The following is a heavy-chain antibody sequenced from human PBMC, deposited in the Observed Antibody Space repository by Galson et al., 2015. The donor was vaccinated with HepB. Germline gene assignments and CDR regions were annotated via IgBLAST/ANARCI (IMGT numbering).Heavy chain of an antibody. V-gene: IGHV6-1*01. D-gene: IGHD5-18*01. J-gene: IGHJ6*02. CDR3: ARANVDTEYYYYYYGMDV. CDR1: GDSVSNKSAA. CDR2: TYYRSKWYS. Sequence: CAISGDSVSNKSAAWNWIRQSPSSGLEWLGRTYYRSKWYSDYAVSVKSRITINPDISKNQFSLKLSSVTAADTAVYYCARANVDTEYYYYYYGMDVWGQGTTVTVSS.